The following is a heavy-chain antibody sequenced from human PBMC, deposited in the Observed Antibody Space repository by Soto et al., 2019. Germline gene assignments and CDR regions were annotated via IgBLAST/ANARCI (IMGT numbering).Heavy chain of an antibody. J-gene: IGHJ6*02. D-gene: IGHD5-18*01. V-gene: IGHV3-30*18. CDR2: ILYDGSNT. CDR1: GFTFSNYG. Sequence: GGSLRLSCEASGFTFSNYGMHWVRQAPGKGLEWVAAILYDGSNTYYADSVKGRFTISRDNSKNTLYLEMNSLRPEDTAAYHCAKSRDGYSYYYFYGLDVLAQGTPFAVS. CDR3: AKSRDGYSYYYFYGLDV.